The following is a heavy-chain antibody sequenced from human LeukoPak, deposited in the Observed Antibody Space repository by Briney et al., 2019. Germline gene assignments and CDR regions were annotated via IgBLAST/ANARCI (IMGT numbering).Heavy chain of an antibody. CDR1: GGSISSGDYY. Sequence: SQTLSLTCTVSGGSISSGDYYWSWIRQPPGKGLEWIGYIYYSGSTYYNPSLKSRVTISVDTSKNQFSLKLSSVTAADTAVYYCARDSLMVRGVSYFDYWGQGTLFTVSS. J-gene: IGHJ4*02. D-gene: IGHD3-10*01. CDR3: ARDSLMVRGVSYFDY. V-gene: IGHV4-30-4*08. CDR2: IYYSGST.